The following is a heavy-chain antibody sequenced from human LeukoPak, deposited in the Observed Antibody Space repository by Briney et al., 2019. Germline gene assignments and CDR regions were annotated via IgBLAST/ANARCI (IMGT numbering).Heavy chain of an antibody. CDR2: ISYDGSNK. Sequence: GGSLRLSCAASGFTFSSYAMHWVRQAPGKGLEWVAVISYDGSNKYYADSVKGRFTISRDNSKNTLYLQMKSLRAEDTAVYYCARFRTAMQLWKGYYFDYWGQGTRVTVSS. D-gene: IGHD5-18*01. CDR1: GFTFSSYA. CDR3: ARFRTAMQLWKGYYFDY. V-gene: IGHV3-30*04. J-gene: IGHJ4*02.